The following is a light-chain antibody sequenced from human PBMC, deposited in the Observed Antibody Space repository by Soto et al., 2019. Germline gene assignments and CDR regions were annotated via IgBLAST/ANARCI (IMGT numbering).Light chain of an antibody. CDR3: SSYTSSSGAVV. J-gene: IGLJ2*01. CDR1: SSDVGGYNY. Sequence: QSVLTQPASVSGSPGQSITISCTGTSSDVGGYNYVSWYQQYPGKAPKLMIYDVSNRPSGVSNRFSGSKSGNTASLTISGLQAEDEADYYCSSYTSSSGAVVFGGGTKLTVL. CDR2: DVS. V-gene: IGLV2-14*01.